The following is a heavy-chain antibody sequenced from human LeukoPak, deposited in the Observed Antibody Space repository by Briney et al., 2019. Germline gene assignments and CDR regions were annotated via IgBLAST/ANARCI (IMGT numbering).Heavy chain of an antibody. Sequence: PSETLSLACTVSDGSISSYYWSWIRQPAGKGLEWIGRIYTSGSTNYNPSLKSRVTMSVDTSKNQFSLKLSSVTAADTAVYYCARSLAARLFDYWGQGTLVTVPS. J-gene: IGHJ4*02. D-gene: IGHD6-6*01. CDR1: DGSISSYY. CDR2: IYTSGST. CDR3: ARSLAARLFDY. V-gene: IGHV4-4*07.